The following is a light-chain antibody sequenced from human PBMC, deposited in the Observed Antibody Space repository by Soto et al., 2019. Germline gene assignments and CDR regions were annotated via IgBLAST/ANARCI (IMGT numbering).Light chain of an antibody. CDR2: DVS. Sequence: QSALTQPASVSGSPGQSITISCTGTSSDVGDYNYVSWYQQHPGKAPKLMIYDVSNRPSGVSYRFSGSKSGNTASLTISGPQAEDEADYYCSSYTSSSTLWVFGGGTKLTVL. V-gene: IGLV2-14*01. CDR1: SSDVGDYNY. J-gene: IGLJ3*02. CDR3: SSYTSSSTLWV.